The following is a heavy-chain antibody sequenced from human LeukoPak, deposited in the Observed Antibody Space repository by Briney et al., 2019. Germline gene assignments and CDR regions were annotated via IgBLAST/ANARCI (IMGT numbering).Heavy chain of an antibody. CDR2: IYYSGST. J-gene: IGHJ4*02. Sequence: SETLSLTCTVSGGSISSGSYYWGWIRQPPEKGLEWIGNIYYSGSTYYNPSLKSRVSISVDTSKNQFSLKLTSVTAADTAVYYCARAPEYGLYYFDYWGQGTLVTVSS. V-gene: IGHV4-39*07. D-gene: IGHD1-14*01. CDR3: ARAPEYGLYYFDY. CDR1: GGSISSGSYY.